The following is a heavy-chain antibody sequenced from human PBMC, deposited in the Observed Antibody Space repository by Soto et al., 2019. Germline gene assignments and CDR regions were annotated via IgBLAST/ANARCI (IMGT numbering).Heavy chain of an antibody. CDR3: ARVLRDRSGSPNAFDI. J-gene: IGHJ3*02. Sequence: ASVKVSCKASGYTFTSYYMHWVRQAPGQGLEWMGIINPSGGSTSYAQKFQGRVTMTRDTSTSTVYMELSSLRSEDTAVYYCARVLRDRSGSPNAFDILGQGTMVTVPS. CDR2: INPSGGST. V-gene: IGHV1-46*01. D-gene: IGHD3-22*01. CDR1: GYTFTSYY.